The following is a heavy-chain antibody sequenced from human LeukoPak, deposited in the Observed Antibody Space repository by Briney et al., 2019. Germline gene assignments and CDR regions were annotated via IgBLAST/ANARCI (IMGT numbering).Heavy chain of an antibody. CDR1: GFTFTTYW. J-gene: IGHJ3*01. D-gene: IGHD3-9*01. V-gene: IGHV3-7*01. CDR3: ARDRYDILTGYNDAFDV. Sequence: GGSLRLSCAASGFTFTTYWMSWVRQAPGKGLEWVANIKQDGSEKYYVDSVKGRFTISRDNAKNSLYLQMNSLRAEDTAAYFCARDRYDILTGYNDAFDVWGQGTKVFVSS. CDR2: IKQDGSEK.